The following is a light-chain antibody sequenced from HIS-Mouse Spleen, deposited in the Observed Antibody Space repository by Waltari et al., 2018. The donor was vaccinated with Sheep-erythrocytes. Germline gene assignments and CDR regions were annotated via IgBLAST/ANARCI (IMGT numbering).Light chain of an antibody. CDR3: CSYAGSYNHV. J-gene: IGLJ1*01. CDR1: SSDVGGYNY. V-gene: IGLV2-11*01. Sequence: QSALTQPRSVSGSPGQSVTIPCTGTSSDVGGYNYVSWYQQPPGKAPKLMTYDVSKRPSGVPDRFSGSKSGNTASLTISGLQAEDEADYYCCSYAGSYNHVFATGTKVTVL. CDR2: DVS.